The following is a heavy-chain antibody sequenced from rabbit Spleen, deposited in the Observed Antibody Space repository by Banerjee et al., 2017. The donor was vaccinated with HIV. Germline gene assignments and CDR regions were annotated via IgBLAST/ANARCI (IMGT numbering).Heavy chain of an antibody. V-gene: IGHV1S7*01. Sequence: QLKQTGGGLVQPGGSLTLSCKTSGFDFSSYSMSWVRQAPGKGLEWIGAIYTGRGGTDYAKWVNGQFTISSDNAQYTVHLQMNSLTAADTATYFCARDYNSGWDLWGPGTLVTVS. CDR3: ARDYNSGWDL. CDR1: GFDFSSYS. J-gene: IGHJ4*01. D-gene: IGHD4-1*01. CDR2: IYTGRGGT.